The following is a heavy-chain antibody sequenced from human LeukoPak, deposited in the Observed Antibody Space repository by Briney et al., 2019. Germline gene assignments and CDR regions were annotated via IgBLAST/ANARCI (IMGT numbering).Heavy chain of an antibody. D-gene: IGHD6-13*01. V-gene: IGHV1-18*01. CDR2: IGRYSANT. CDR3: ARSSRSSRYDEQDY. CDR1: GYTFSNYI. J-gene: IGHJ4*02. Sequence: ASVKVSCKASGYTFSNYILSWVRQAPGQGLEWMGWIGRYSANTNYAQKLQGRVTMTTDTSTSTAYMELRSLRSDDTAVYYCARSSRSSRYDEQDYWGQGTLVTVSS.